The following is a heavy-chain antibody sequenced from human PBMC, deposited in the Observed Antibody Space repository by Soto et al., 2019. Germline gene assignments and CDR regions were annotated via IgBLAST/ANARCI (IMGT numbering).Heavy chain of an antibody. V-gene: IGHV3-21*01. D-gene: IGHD3-9*01. CDR2: ISSSSSYI. Sequence: GGSLRLSCAASGFTFSSYSMNWVRQAPGKGLEWVSSISSSSSYIYYADSVKGRFTISRDNAKNSLYLQMNSLRAEDTAVYYCASHGRTLRYFDWNHYYMDVWGKGTTVTVSS. CDR1: GFTFSSYS. J-gene: IGHJ6*03. CDR3: ASHGRTLRYFDWNHYYMDV.